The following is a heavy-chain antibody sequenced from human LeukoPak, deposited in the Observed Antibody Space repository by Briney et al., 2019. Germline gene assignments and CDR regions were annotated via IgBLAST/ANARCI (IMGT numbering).Heavy chain of an antibody. Sequence: SETLSLTCTVSGGSISSGGYYWSWIRQHPGKGLEWIGYIYYSGSTYYNPSLKSRVTISVDTSKNQFSLKPSSVTAADTAVYYCARDGPTTGTTRWSDPWGQGTLVTVSS. V-gene: IGHV4-31*03. D-gene: IGHD1-1*01. CDR1: GGSISSGGYY. CDR2: IYYSGST. J-gene: IGHJ5*02. CDR3: ARDGPTTGTTRWSDP.